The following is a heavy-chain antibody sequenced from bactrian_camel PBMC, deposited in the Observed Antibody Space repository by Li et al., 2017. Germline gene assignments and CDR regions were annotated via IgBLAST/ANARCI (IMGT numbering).Heavy chain of an antibody. CDR3: AADSARATYCSGDYWLYNY. J-gene: IGHJ4*01. CDR2: IDSARST. V-gene: IGHV3S53*01. D-gene: IGHD2*01. Sequence: GWLRQAPGEEREIVATIDSARSTSYASSVKGRFTITKDNAKNTLYLQMNSLKPEDTAMYYCAADSARATYCSGDYWLYNYWGQGTQVTVSS.